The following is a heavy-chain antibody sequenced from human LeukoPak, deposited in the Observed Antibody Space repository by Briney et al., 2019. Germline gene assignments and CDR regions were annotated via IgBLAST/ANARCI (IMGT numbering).Heavy chain of an antibody. CDR3: ARSRGSPTNNWFDP. J-gene: IGHJ5*02. Sequence: GRSLRLSCAASGFTFSSYCMSSVCQAPGKGLEWVANIKQDGSEKYYVDSVKGRFTISRDNAKNSLYLQMNSLRAEDTAVYYCARSRGSPTNNWFDPWGQGTLVTVSS. CDR1: GFTFSSYC. D-gene: IGHD5-12*01. CDR2: IKQDGSEK. V-gene: IGHV3-7*01.